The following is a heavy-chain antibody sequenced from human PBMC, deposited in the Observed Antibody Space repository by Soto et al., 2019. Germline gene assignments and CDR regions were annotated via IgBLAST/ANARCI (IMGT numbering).Heavy chain of an antibody. Sequence: GGSLRLSCAASGFTFSTYSMSWVRQAPGKGLEWVSAIGGSGGSTYYADSVKGRFTISRDNSKNTLYLQMNSLRAEDTAVYYCAKNVLYCSSTSCYSYYYGMDVWGQGTTVTVSS. CDR2: IGGSGGST. CDR3: AKNVLYCSSTSCYSYYYGMDV. D-gene: IGHD2-2*01. J-gene: IGHJ6*02. V-gene: IGHV3-23*01. CDR1: GFTFSTYS.